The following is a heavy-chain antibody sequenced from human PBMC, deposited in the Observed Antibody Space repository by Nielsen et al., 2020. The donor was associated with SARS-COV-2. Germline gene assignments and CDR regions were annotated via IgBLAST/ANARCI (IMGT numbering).Heavy chain of an antibody. CDR3: ARLPYYDILTGYAVDAFDI. CDR2: INHSGST. V-gene: IGHV4-34*01. CDR1: GGSFSGYY. J-gene: IGHJ3*02. D-gene: IGHD3-9*01. Sequence: SETLSLTCAVYGGSFSGYYWSWIRQPPGKGLEWIGEINHSGSTNYNPSLKSRVTISVDTSKNQFSLKLSSVTAADTAVYYCARLPYYDILTGYAVDAFDIWGQGTMVTVSS.